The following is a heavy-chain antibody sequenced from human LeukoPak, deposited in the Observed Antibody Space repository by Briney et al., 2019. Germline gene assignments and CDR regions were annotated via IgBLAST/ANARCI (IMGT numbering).Heavy chain of an antibody. V-gene: IGHV3-7*01. CDR3: ATNTRAYAALLAY. Sequence: HSGGSLRLSCAASGFTFSSSWMIWARQAPGKGLEWVANINQDGGQKYYLDSVKGRFTISRDNADNSLYLQMDGLRAEDTAVYYCATNTRAYAALLAYWGQGTLVTVSS. J-gene: IGHJ4*02. D-gene: IGHD4-17*01. CDR1: GFTFSSSW. CDR2: INQDGGQK.